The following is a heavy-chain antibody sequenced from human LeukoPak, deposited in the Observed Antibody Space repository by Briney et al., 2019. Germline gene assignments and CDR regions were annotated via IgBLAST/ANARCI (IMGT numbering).Heavy chain of an antibody. CDR3: ARIRYTGYYFDY. V-gene: IGHV2-70*11. D-gene: IGHD2-2*02. Sequence: SGPTLVKPTQTLTLTCTFSGFSLSTTARSGIWIRQPPGKALEWHARMDWEDDKHYSTSLKTRHTNSKDTAKNQVVLTMTNMDPVDTATYYCARIRYTGYYFDYWGQGTLVTVSS. J-gene: IGHJ4*02. CDR2: MDWEDDK. CDR1: GFSLSTTARS.